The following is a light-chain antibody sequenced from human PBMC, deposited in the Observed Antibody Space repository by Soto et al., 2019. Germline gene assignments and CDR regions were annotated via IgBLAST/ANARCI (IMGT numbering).Light chain of an antibody. Sequence: QSVLTQPPSVSAAPGQEVTISCSGSSSNIGGNYVSLYQQLPGTAPKLLIYDNNQRPSGVPDRFSGSKSGTSASLAISGLRSEDEADYYCAAWDDSLSVFFGGGTKVTVL. CDR2: DNN. V-gene: IGLV1-47*02. CDR3: AAWDDSLSVF. CDR1: SSNIGGNY. J-gene: IGLJ2*01.